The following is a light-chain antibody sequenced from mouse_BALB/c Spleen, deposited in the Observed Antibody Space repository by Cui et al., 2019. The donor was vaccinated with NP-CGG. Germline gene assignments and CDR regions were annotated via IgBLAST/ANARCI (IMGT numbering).Light chain of an antibody. CDR1: TGAVITSNY. Sequence: QAVVTQESALTTSPGETVTLTCRSSTGAVITSNYANWVQEKPDHLFTGLIGGTNNRAPGVPARFSGSLIGDKAALTITGTQTEDEAMYLCALWYSNHWVFGGGTKLTVL. CDR2: GTN. V-gene: IGLV1*01. CDR3: ALWYSNHWV. J-gene: IGLJ1*01.